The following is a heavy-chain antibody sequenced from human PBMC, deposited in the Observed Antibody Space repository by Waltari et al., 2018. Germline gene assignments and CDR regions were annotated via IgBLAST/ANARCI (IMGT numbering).Heavy chain of an antibody. J-gene: IGHJ6*03. CDR3: AREPLSVWSGYEYYMDV. V-gene: IGHV4-34*01. CDR1: GGSFSGYY. D-gene: IGHD3-3*01. CDR2: INHSGST. Sequence: QVQLQQWGAGLLEPSETLCLNCAVYGGSFSGYYWSWSRRPPGKGLEWIGEINHSGSTNYNPSLKRRVTMTRDTSISTAYMELSRLRSDDTAVYYCAREPLSVWSGYEYYMDVWGKGTTVTVSS.